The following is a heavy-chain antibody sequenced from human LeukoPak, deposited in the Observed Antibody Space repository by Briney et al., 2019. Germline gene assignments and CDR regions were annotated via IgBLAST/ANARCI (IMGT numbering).Heavy chain of an antibody. CDR2: IIPIFGTA. CDR3: ARVDGGYSYGCNY. D-gene: IGHD5-18*01. V-gene: IGHV1-69*05. Sequence: SVKVSCKASGGTFSSYAISWVRQAPGQGLEWMGGIIPIFGTANYAQKFQGRVTITTDESTSTAYMELSSLRSEDTAVYYCARVDGGYSYGCNYWGQGTLVTVSS. CDR1: GGTFSSYA. J-gene: IGHJ4*02.